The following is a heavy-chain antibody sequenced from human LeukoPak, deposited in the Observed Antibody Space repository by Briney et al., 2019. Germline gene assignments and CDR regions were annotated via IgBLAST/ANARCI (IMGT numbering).Heavy chain of an antibody. J-gene: IGHJ4*02. D-gene: IGHD2-2*02. CDR3: AKDPLYTDY. Sequence: GGSLRLSCAASGFTFSRYGMHWVRPAPGKGLEWVSFIRYDGSYEDYADSVKGRFTISRDNSKNTLHLQMNSLRTEDTAVYYCAKDPLYTDYWGQGTLVTVSS. V-gene: IGHV3-30*02. CDR1: GFTFSRYG. CDR2: IRYDGSYE.